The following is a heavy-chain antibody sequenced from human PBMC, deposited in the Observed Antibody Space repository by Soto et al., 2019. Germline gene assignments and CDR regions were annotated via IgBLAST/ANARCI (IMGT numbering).Heavy chain of an antibody. V-gene: IGHV1-69*06. CDR1: GGTFSSYA. J-gene: IGHJ5*02. CDR3: ASVRALRFLGRPNWFDP. CDR2: IIPIFGTA. D-gene: IGHD3-3*01. Sequence: SVKVSCKASGGTFSSYAISWVRQAPGQGLEWMGGIIPIFGTANYAQKFQGRVTITADKSTSTACMELSSLRSEDTAVYYCASVRALRFLGRPNWFDPWGRGTLVTVSS.